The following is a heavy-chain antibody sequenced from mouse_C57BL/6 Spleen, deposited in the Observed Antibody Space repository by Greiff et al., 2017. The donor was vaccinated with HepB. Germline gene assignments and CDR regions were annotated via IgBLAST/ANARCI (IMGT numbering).Heavy chain of an antibody. D-gene: IGHD4-1*01. CDR1: GFTFSSYA. CDR2: ISDGGSYT. CDR3: ARLTGTDWYFDV. V-gene: IGHV5-4*03. J-gene: IGHJ1*03. Sequence: DVKLVESGGGLVKPGGSLKLSCAASGFTFSSYAMSWVRQTPEKRLEWVATISDGGSYTYYPDNVKGRFTISRDNAKKNLYLQMSHLKSEDTAMYYCARLTGTDWYFDVWGTGTTVTVSS.